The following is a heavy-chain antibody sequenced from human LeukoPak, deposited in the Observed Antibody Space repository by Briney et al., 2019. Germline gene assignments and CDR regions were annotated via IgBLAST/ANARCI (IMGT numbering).Heavy chain of an antibody. V-gene: IGHV4-59*01. CDR2: IYHSGST. D-gene: IGHD1-20*01. CDR3: ARDLHNWNPYYYYMDV. J-gene: IGHJ6*03. CDR1: GGSMSSYY. Sequence: SETLSLTCSVSGGSMSSYYWSWIRQSPGKGLEWIGYIYHSGSTDYNSSLKSRVTISEDTSKNQFSLKLSSVTAADTAVYYCARDLHNWNPYYYYMDVWGKGTTVTVSS.